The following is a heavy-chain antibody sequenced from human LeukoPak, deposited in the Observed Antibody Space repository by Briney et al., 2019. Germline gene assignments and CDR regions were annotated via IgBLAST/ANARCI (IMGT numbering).Heavy chain of an antibody. CDR3: ARDITEAGYQLLCY. CDR2: INPNSGGT. CDR1: GYTFTGYY. Sequence: ASVKVSCKASGYTFTGYYMHWVRQAPGQGLEWMGWINPNSGGTNYAQKFQGRVTMTRDTSISTAYMELSRLRSDDTDVYYCARDITEAGYQLLCYWGQGTLVTVSS. J-gene: IGHJ4*02. D-gene: IGHD2-2*01. V-gene: IGHV1-2*02.